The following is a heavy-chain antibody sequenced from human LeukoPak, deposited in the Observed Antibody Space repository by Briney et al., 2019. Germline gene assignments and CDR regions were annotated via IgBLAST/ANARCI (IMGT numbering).Heavy chain of an antibody. CDR2: IRYDGSNK. D-gene: IGHD6-19*01. J-gene: IGHJ1*01. CDR3: ARDGSKGAVAHYFQH. V-gene: IGHV3-30*02. CDR1: GFTFSSYG. Sequence: GGSLRLSCAASGFTFSSYGMHWVRQAPGKGLEWVAFIRYDGSNKYYADSVKGRFTISRDNSKNTLYLQMNSLRAEDTAVYYCARDGSKGAVAHYFQHWGQGTLVTVSS.